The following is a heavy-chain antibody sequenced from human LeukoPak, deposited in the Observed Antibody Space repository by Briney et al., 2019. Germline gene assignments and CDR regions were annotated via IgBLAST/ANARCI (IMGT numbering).Heavy chain of an antibody. CDR1: GGSFSGYY. J-gene: IGHJ4*02. D-gene: IGHD3-10*01. V-gene: IGHV4-34*01. Sequence: SETLSLTCAVYGGSFSGYYWSWIRQPPGKGLEWIGEINHSGSTNYNPSLKSRVTISVDTSKNQFSLKLSSVTAADTAVYYCARATYYYGSGSYYSYWGQGTLVTVSS. CDR3: ARATYYYGSGSYYSY. CDR2: INHSGST.